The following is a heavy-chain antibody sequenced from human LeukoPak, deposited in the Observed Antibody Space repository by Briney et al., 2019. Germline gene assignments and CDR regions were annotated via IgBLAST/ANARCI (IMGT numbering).Heavy chain of an antibody. V-gene: IGHV3-23*01. J-gene: IGHJ3*02. CDR3: ARARSSYGYGDAFDI. CDR2: ISISGGST. Sequence: HPGGSLRLSCAASGFTFSSYGMSWVRQAPGKVLEWVSTISISGGSTYYADSVKGRFTISRDNSKNTLYLQMNSLRAEDTAVYYCARARSSYGYGDAFDIWGQGTMVTVSS. D-gene: IGHD5-18*01. CDR1: GFTFSSYG.